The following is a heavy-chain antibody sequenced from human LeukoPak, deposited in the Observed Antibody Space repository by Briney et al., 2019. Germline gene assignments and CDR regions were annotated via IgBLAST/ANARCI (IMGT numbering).Heavy chain of an antibody. J-gene: IGHJ4*02. CDR3: ARGARCSSTSCYWDFDY. Sequence: ASVKVSCKASGYTFTGYGISWVRQAPGQGLEWMGWISAYNGNTNYAQKLQGRVTMTTDTSTSTAYMELRSLRSDDTAVYYCARGARCSSTSCYWDFDYWGQGTLVTVSS. CDR2: ISAYNGNT. V-gene: IGHV1-18*01. CDR1: GYTFTGYG. D-gene: IGHD2-2*01.